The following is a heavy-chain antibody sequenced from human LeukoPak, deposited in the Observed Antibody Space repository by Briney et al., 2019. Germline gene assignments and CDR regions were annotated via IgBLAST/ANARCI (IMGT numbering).Heavy chain of an antibody. J-gene: IGHJ4*02. D-gene: IGHD6-19*01. V-gene: IGHV3-23*01. Sequence: PSGGSLRLSCAASGFTFSSYAMSWVRQAPGKGLEWVSAISGSGGSTYYADSVKGRFTISRDNSKNTLYLQMNSLRAEDTAVYYCAKGQGRWLVHRVPRYYFDYWGQGTLVTVSS. CDR3: AKGQGRWLVHRVPRYYFDY. CDR1: GFTFSSYA. CDR2: ISGSGGST.